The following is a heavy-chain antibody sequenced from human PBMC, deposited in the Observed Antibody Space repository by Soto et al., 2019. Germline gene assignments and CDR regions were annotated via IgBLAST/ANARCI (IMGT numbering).Heavy chain of an antibody. V-gene: IGHV4-34*01. CDR1: GGSFSGYY. CDR2: INHSGST. Sequence: TSETLSLTCAVYGGSFSGYYWSWIRQPPGKGLEWIGEINHSGSTNYNPSLKSRVTISVDTSKNQFSVKLSSVTAADTAVYYCARGRRTGRTDYWGQGTLVTVSS. CDR3: ARGRRTGRTDY. J-gene: IGHJ4*02. D-gene: IGHD3-10*01.